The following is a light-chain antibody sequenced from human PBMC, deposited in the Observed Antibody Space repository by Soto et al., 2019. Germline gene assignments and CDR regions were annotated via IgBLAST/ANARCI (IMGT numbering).Light chain of an antibody. Sequence: SALTQPASVSGSPGQSITISCTGTSSDVGGYDYVSWYQIHPGKAPKLMVFEVSNRPSGVSYRFSGSKSGNTASLTISGLQAEDEADYFCSSYSISTAYLFGNGTKVTVL. V-gene: IGLV2-14*01. CDR1: SSDVGGYDY. CDR3: SSYSISTAYL. CDR2: EVS. J-gene: IGLJ1*01.